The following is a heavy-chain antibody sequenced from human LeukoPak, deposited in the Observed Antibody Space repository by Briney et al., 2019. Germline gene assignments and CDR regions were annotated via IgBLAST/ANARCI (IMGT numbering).Heavy chain of an antibody. CDR2: ISGSGGST. D-gene: IGHD4-17*01. CDR1: GFTFSSYW. J-gene: IGHJ5*02. Sequence: PGGSLRLSCAASGFTFSSYWMSWVRQTPGKGLEWVSAISGSGGSTYYADSVKGRFTISRDNSKNTLYLQMNSLRAEDTAVYYCAKLQIHDYGDFKNWFDPWGQGTLVTVSS. V-gene: IGHV3-23*01. CDR3: AKLQIHDYGDFKNWFDP.